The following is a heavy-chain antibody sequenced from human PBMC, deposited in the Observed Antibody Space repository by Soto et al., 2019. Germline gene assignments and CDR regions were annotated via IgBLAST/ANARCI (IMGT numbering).Heavy chain of an antibody. CDR1: GFTFSSYS. D-gene: IGHD4-17*01. CDR2: ISSSSSYI. CDR3: ARETTVTNIYYYYGMDV. V-gene: IGHV3-21*01. Sequence: GGSLRLSCAASGFTFSSYSMNWVRQAPGKGLEWVSSISSSSSYIYYADSVKGRFTISRDNAKNSLYLQMNSLRAEDTAVYYCARETTVTNIYYYYGMDVWGQGTTVTVSS. J-gene: IGHJ6*02.